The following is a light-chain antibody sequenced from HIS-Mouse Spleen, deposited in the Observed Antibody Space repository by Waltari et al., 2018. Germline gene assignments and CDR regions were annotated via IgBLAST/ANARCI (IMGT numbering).Light chain of an antibody. CDR3: YSTDSSGNHRV. CDR1: ALPKKY. V-gene: IGLV3-10*01. Sequence: SYELTQPPSVSVSPGQTARITCSGDALPKKYAYWYQQKSGHAPVLVIYEDSKRPSWIPEGFSGSSSGTMATLTISGAQVEDEADYYCYSTDSSGNHRVFGGGTKLTVL. J-gene: IGLJ2*01. CDR2: EDS.